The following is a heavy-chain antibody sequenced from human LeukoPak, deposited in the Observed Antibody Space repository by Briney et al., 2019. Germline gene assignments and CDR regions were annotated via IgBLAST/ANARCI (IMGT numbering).Heavy chain of an antibody. CDR2: ISPDGSNI. Sequence: PGGSLALSCAASGFTLSDFWMNWVRQAPGEGPVWVSHISPDGSNIAYADSVKGRFTISRDSAKNTRYLQMNSLRVGDTAVYYCLRDGWGRTPYDSWGQGTLVTVSS. V-gene: IGHV3-74*01. D-gene: IGHD4-23*01. CDR3: LRDGWGRTPYDS. J-gene: IGHJ4*02. CDR1: GFTLSDFW.